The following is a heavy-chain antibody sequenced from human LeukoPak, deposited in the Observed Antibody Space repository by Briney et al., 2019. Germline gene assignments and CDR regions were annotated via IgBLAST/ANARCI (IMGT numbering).Heavy chain of an antibody. CDR1: GYTFTGYY. D-gene: IGHD4-23*01. J-gene: IGHJ2*01. V-gene: IGHV1-2*02. CDR3: ARDQGTTVGSNLGWYFDL. CDR2: INPNSGGT. Sequence: ASVKVSCKASGYTFTGYYMHWVRQAPGQGLEWMGWINPNSGGTNYAQKFQGRVTMTRDTSISTAYMELSRLRSDDTAVYYCARDQGTTVGSNLGWYFDLWGRGTLVTVSS.